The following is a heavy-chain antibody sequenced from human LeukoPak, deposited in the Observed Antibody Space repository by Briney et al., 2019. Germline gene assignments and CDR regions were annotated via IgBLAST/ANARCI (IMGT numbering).Heavy chain of an antibody. Sequence: ASVKVSCKASGYTFTGYYMHWVRQAPGQGLEWMGWINPNSGGTNYAQKFQGRVTMTRDTSTNTAYMELSSLGLDDTAVYYCARGLYYGGNQRAHDAFDIWGQGTLVTVSS. D-gene: IGHD4-23*01. CDR2: INPNSGGT. J-gene: IGHJ3*02. CDR1: GYTFTGYY. V-gene: IGHV1-2*02. CDR3: ARGLYYGGNQRAHDAFDI.